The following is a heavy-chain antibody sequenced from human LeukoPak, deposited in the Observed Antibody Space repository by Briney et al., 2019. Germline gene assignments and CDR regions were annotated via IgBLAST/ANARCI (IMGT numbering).Heavy chain of an antibody. D-gene: IGHD3-16*02. CDR3: ARGTPGSYLGY. Sequence: WASVKVSCKASGYTFTAYYLHWVRQAPGQWLEWMGWINPNSGGTNYAQKFKGWVTLTRDTSINTTYMELSRLASDVTAVYFCARGTPGSYLGYWGQGTLVTVSS. CDR1: GYTFTAYY. J-gene: IGHJ4*02. CDR2: INPNSGGT. V-gene: IGHV1-2*04.